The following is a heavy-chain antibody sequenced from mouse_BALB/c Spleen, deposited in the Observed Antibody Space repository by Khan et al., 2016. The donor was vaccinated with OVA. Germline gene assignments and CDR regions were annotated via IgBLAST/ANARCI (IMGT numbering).Heavy chain of an antibody. Sequence: EVQLQESGPGLVKPSQSLSLTCTVTGYSITSDCAWNWIRQFPGNKLEWMGYISYSVSTSYNPSLKSRISITRNTSKNQFFLQLNSVTTEDTATFYCARNYGYVDYWGPGTSVTVSS. V-gene: IGHV3-2*02. CDR1: GYSITSDCA. CDR2: ISYSVST. D-gene: IGHD1-2*01. CDR3: ARNYGYVDY. J-gene: IGHJ4*01.